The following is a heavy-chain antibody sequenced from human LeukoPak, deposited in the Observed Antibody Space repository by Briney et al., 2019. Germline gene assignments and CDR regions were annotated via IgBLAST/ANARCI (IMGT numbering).Heavy chain of an antibody. D-gene: IGHD2-15*01. J-gene: IGHJ3*02. CDR2: IGTAGDT. Sequence: GGSLRLSCAASGFTFSSYDMHWVRQATGKGLEWVSAIGTAGDTYYPGSVKGRFTISRENAKNSLYLQMNSLRAGDTAVYYCARVKLGVVAARPGALDIWGQGTMVTVSS. V-gene: IGHV3-13*01. CDR3: ARVKLGVVAARPGALDI. CDR1: GFTFSSYD.